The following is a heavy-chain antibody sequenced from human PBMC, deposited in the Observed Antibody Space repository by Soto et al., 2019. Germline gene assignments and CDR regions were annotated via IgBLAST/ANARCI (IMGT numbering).Heavy chain of an antibody. CDR2: ISYDGSNK. Sequence: QVQLVESGGGVVQPGRSLRLSCAASGFTFSSYGMHWVRQAPGKGLEWVAVISYDGSNKYYADSVKGRFTISRDNSKNPLYLQMNSLRAEDTAVYYCAKDDYGSGSYSFDYWGQGTLVTVSS. CDR3: AKDDYGSGSYSFDY. J-gene: IGHJ4*02. CDR1: GFTFSSYG. V-gene: IGHV3-30*18. D-gene: IGHD3-10*01.